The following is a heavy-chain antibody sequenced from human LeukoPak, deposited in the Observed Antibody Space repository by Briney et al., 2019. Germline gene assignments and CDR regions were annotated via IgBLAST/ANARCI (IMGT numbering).Heavy chain of an antibody. J-gene: IGHJ4*02. CDR1: GFTFSSYA. V-gene: IGHV3-23*01. CDR3: ARDDILTGYSPY. Sequence: GGSLRLSCAASGFTFSSYAMSWVRQAPGKGLEWVSAISGSGGSTYYADSVKGRFTISRDNSKNTLYLQMNSLRAEDTAVYYCARDDILTGYSPYWGQGTLVTVSS. CDR2: ISGSGGST. D-gene: IGHD3-9*01.